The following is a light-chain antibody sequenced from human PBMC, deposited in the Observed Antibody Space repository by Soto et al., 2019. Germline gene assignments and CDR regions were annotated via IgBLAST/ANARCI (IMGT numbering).Light chain of an antibody. CDR3: QQYEHFKT. CDR1: QSVRSNN. J-gene: IGKJ1*01. V-gene: IGKV3-20*01. CDR2: DAS. Sequence: EIVLTQSPGTLSMSPGERVTLSRRASQSVRSNNLAWYQQKSGQTPRLLISDASRGTTGLPDRFSGSGSGTNFTLTVCRLDPEDFAVYYGQQYEHFKTFGQGTKVEVK.